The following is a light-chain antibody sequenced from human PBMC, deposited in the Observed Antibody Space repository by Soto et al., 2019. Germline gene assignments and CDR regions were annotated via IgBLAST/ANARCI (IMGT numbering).Light chain of an antibody. V-gene: IGKV2-28*01. Sequence: DFVMTQSPLSLPVTAGEPASISCRSSQSLLHSSGYSYLDWYLQKPGQSPQLLIYLGSHRASGVPDRFSGSESGTDFTLTISGLEPEDFAVYYCQQRSNWLISFGPGTKVDIK. CDR3: QQRSNWLIS. CDR1: QSLLHSSGYSY. J-gene: IGKJ3*01. CDR2: LGS.